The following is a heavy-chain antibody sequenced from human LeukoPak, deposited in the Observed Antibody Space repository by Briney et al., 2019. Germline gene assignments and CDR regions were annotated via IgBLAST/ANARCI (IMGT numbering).Heavy chain of an antibody. V-gene: IGHV4-30-2*01. CDR2: IYHSGHT. J-gene: IGHJ5*02. CDR3: ARENRETRSNWFDP. D-gene: IGHD1-26*01. CDR1: GDSVSSGGFS. Sequence: SQTLSLTCAVSGDSVSSGGFSWSWIRQPPGKGLEWIGYIYHSGHTYYNPSLKSRVTISVDGSKNQFSLKLSSVTAADTAVYYCARENRETRSNWFDPWGQGTLVTVSS.